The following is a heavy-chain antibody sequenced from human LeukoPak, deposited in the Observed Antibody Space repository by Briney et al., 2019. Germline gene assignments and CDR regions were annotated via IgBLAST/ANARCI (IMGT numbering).Heavy chain of an antibody. D-gene: IGHD3-22*01. Sequence: GESLQSSCKGSGYSFTSYWIVWVRQMPGKGLEWMGIIYPGDSDTRYRPSFQGQVTISADKSISTAYLQWSSLKALDTAMYYCARQSYYDSSGFSPFSAFDMWHEGTVVTVSS. CDR1: GYSFTSYW. CDR3: ARQSYYDSSGFSPFSAFDM. CDR2: IYPGDSDT. J-gene: IGHJ3*02. V-gene: IGHV5-51*01.